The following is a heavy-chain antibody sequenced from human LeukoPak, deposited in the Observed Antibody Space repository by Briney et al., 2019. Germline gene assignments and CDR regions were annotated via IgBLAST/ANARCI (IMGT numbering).Heavy chain of an antibody. V-gene: IGHV1-46*01. J-gene: IGHJ4*02. CDR3: ARWGGYYDSSGTFDY. D-gene: IGHD3-22*01. CDR1: GYTFTSYY. CDR2: INPSGGST. Sequence: GASVKVSCKASGYTFTSYYMHWVRQAPGQRLEWMGIINPSGGSTSYAQKFQGRVTMTRDTSTSTVYMELSSLRSKDTAVYYCARWGGYYDSSGTFDYWGQGTLVTVSS.